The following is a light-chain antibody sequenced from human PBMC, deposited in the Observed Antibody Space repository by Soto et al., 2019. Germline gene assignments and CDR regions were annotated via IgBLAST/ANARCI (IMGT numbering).Light chain of an antibody. J-gene: IGKJ1*01. V-gene: IGKV2-28*01. CDR2: WGS. CDR1: QVPLHSNGYNY. Sequence: DIVMPHSPLSLPFTPGEPASISCRSSQVPLHSNGYNYLDWYLQRPGKSLQLLIYWGSNRAAGVPGRFSGSGSGTDFTLKISRVEAEDVGVYYCIQALQTPWTFGQGTKVEIK. CDR3: IQALQTPWT.